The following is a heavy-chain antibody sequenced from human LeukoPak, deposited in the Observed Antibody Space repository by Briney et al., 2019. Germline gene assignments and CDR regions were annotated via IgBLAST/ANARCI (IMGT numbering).Heavy chain of an antibody. V-gene: IGHV4-34*01. CDR3: ARVGSSWYENDY. Sequence: PSETLSLTCAVYGGSFSGYYWSRIRQPPGKGLEWIGEINHSGSTNYNPLLKSRVTISVDTSKNQFSLKLSSVTAADTAVYYCARVGSSWYENDYWGQGTLVTVSS. D-gene: IGHD6-13*01. CDR2: INHSGST. CDR1: GGSFSGYY. J-gene: IGHJ4*02.